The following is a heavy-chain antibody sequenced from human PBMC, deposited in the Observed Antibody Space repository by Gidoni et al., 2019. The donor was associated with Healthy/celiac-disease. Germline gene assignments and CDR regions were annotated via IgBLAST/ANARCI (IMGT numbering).Heavy chain of an antibody. Sequence: QVQLVQSGAEVKKPGSSVKVSCKAAGGTFRSYAISWVRQAPGQGLEWMGRIIPILGRANYEQKFQGRVTITADKSTSTAYMELSSLRSEDTAVYYCARERWAAYCGGDCYSTDYFDYWGQGTLVTVSS. V-gene: IGHV1-69*09. D-gene: IGHD2-21*02. CDR1: GGTFRSYA. CDR3: ARERWAAYCGGDCYSTDYFDY. CDR2: IIPILGRA. J-gene: IGHJ4*02.